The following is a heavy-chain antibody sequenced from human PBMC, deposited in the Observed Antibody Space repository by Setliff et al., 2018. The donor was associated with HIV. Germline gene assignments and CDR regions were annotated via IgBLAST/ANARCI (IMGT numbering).Heavy chain of an antibody. CDR1: GFIFNSYA. V-gene: IGHV3-23*01. CDR3: ASARGANSDGYDSFDI. D-gene: IGHD3-22*01. CDR2: ITGSGVST. J-gene: IGHJ3*02. Sequence: GGSLRLSCAASGFIFNSYARSWVRQAPGRGLEWLSSITGSGVSTYYADSVQGRFTISRDNSKNTLDLQMNSLRAEDTALYYCASARGANSDGYDSFDIWGQGTMVTVS.